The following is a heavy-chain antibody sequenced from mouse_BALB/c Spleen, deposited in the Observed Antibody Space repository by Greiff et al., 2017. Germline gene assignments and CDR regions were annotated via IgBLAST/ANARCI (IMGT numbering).Heavy chain of an antibody. CDR2: IWSGGST. V-gene: IGHV2-2*02. D-gene: IGHD2-2*01. CDR1: GFSLTSYG. J-gene: IGHJ4*01. CDR3: ARKFGYDDPFYAMDY. Sequence: VQLQQSGPGLVQPSQSLSITCTVSGFSLTSYGVHWVRQSPGKGLEWMGVIWSGGSTDYNAAFISRLSISKDNSKSQVFFKMNSLQANDTAIYYCARKFGYDDPFYAMDYWGQGTSVTVSS.